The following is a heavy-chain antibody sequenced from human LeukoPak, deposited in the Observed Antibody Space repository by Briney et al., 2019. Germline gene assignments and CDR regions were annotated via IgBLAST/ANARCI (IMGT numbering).Heavy chain of an antibody. Sequence: PGGSLRLSCAASGFTLSTYAMNWVRQAPGKGPEWVSGISAGGGSTYYADSVKGRFTISRDNSKNTLYLQMNSLTVEDTAVYYCAKSPRSAADNWFDPWGQGTLVTVSS. D-gene: IGHD6-13*01. CDR1: GFTLSTYA. CDR2: ISAGGGST. V-gene: IGHV3-23*01. CDR3: AKSPRSAADNWFDP. J-gene: IGHJ5*02.